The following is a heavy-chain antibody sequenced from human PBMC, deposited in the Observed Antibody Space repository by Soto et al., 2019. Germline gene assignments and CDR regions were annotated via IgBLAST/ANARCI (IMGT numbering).Heavy chain of an antibody. J-gene: IGHJ6*03. D-gene: IGHD3-3*01. CDR2: INSDGSST. V-gene: IGHV3-74*01. CDR3: ARAAATIFGPSYYMDV. CDR1: GFTFSSYW. Sequence: GGSLRLSCAASGFTFSSYWMHWVRQAPGKGLVWVSRINSDGSSTSYADSVKGRFTISRDNAKNTLYLQMNSLRAEDTAVYYCARAAATIFGPSYYMDVWGKGTTVTVSS.